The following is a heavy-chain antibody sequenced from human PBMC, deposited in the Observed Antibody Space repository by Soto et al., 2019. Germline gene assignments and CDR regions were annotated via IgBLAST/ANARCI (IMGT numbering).Heavy chain of an antibody. CDR3: AKDRTDMSSGWRGDFYYYYGMDV. CDR1: GFTFSSYG. CDR2: ISYDGSNK. V-gene: IGHV3-30*18. Sequence: QVQLVESGGGVVQPGRSLRLSCAASGFTFSSYGMHWVRQAPGKGLEWVAVISYDGSNKYYADSVKGRFTISRDNSKNTLYLQMNSLRAEDTAVYYCAKDRTDMSSGWRGDFYYYYGMDVWGQGTTVTVSS. J-gene: IGHJ6*02. D-gene: IGHD6-19*01.